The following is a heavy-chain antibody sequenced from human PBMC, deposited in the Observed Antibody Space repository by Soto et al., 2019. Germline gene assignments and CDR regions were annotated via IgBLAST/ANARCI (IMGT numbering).Heavy chain of an antibody. Sequence: QVQLVQSGAEVKKPGSSVKVSCKASGGTFSSYAISWVRQAPGQGLEWMGGIIPIFGTADYAQKFQGRVPITAEECTSTAYMELSSLRSEDTAVYYCARDGGVYDYSPFDYWGQGTLVTVSS. CDR1: GGTFSSYA. J-gene: IGHJ4*02. D-gene: IGHD4-4*01. CDR3: ARDGGVYDYSPFDY. V-gene: IGHV1-69*12. CDR2: IIPIFGTA.